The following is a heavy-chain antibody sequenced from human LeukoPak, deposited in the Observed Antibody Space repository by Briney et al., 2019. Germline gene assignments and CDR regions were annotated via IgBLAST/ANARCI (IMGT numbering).Heavy chain of an antibody. J-gene: IGHJ6*02. D-gene: IGHD6-25*01. CDR1: GGSISSYY. Sequence: PSETLSLTCTVSGGSISSYYWSWIRQPPGKGLEWIGYIYYSGSTNYNPSLKSRVTISVDTSKNQFSLKLSSVTAADTAVYYCARERGSGNSGMDVWGQGTTVTVSS. CDR3: ARERGSGNSGMDV. CDR2: IYYSGST. V-gene: IGHV4-59*01.